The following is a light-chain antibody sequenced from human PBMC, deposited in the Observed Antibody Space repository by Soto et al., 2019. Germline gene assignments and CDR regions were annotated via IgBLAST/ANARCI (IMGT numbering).Light chain of an antibody. Sequence: HSVLTQPASVSGSPGQSITISCTGGSSDIGGYNYVSWFQQHPGKVPKLMIYEVTNRPSGVSNRFSGSKSGSTASLTISGLQAEDEADYYCSSYTSSNTLVFGTGTKVTVL. J-gene: IGLJ1*01. CDR1: SSDIGGYNY. V-gene: IGLV2-14*01. CDR2: EVT. CDR3: SSYTSSNTLV.